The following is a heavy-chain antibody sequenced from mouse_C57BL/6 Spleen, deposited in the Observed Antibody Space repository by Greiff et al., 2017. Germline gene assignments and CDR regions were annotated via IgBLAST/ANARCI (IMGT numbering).Heavy chain of an antibody. J-gene: IGHJ3*01. CDR1: GYTFTSYW. V-gene: IGHV1-74*01. CDR3: ARSEDRLTGTWFAY. CDR2: IHPSDSDT. Sequence: QVQLQQSGAELVKPGASVKVSCKASGYTFTSYWMHWVKQRPGQGLEWIGRIHPSDSDTNYNQKFKDKATLTADKSSSTAYMQLSSLTYEDSAVYYCARSEDRLTGTWFAYWGQGTLVTVSA. D-gene: IGHD4-1*01.